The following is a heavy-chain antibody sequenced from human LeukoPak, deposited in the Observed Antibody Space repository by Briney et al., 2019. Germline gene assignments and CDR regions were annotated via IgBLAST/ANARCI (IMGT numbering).Heavy chain of an antibody. D-gene: IGHD6-6*01. Sequence: SGPTLVKPTQPLTLTCTFSGVSLSTSGVGVGWIRQPPGKALEWLALIYWDDVKRYSPYLKRRLTITKDTSKNQVVLTMTNMDPVDTATYYCELGGYSSSNWGQGTMVTVSS. CDR3: ELGGYSSSN. CDR2: IYWDDVK. CDR1: GVSLSTSGVG. J-gene: IGHJ3*01. V-gene: IGHV2-5*02.